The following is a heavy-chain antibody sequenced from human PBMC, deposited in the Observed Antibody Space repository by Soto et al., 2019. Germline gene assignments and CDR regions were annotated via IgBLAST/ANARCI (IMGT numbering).Heavy chain of an antibody. V-gene: IGHV1-69*12. J-gene: IGHJ6*02. CDR1: GGTLSSDA. Sequence: QVQLVQSGAEVKKPGSSVKVSCKASGGTLSSDAISWVRQAPGQGLEWMGGIIPIFGTADYAQKFQGRVTSTADESTSTAYMELSSLRSEDTAVYYCARHPVSGSYAYYYGMDVWGQGTTVTVSS. CDR2: IIPIFGTA. CDR3: ARHPVSGSYAYYYGMDV. D-gene: IGHD1-26*01.